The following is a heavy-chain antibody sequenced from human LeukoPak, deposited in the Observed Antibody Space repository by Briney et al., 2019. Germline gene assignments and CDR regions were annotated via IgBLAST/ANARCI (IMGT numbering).Heavy chain of an antibody. Sequence: SQTLSLTCAISGDSVSSNSAAWNWIRQSPSRGLEWLVRTYYRSKWYNDYAVSVKSRITINPDTSKNQFSLQLNSVTPEDTAVYYCARADCSSTSCYGAYFDYWGQGTLVTVSS. D-gene: IGHD2-2*01. CDR3: ARADCSSTSCYGAYFDY. V-gene: IGHV6-1*01. CDR2: TYYRSKWYN. CDR1: GDSVSSNSAA. J-gene: IGHJ4*02.